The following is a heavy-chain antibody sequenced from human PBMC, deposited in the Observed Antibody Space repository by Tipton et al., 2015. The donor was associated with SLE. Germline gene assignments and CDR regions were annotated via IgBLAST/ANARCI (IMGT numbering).Heavy chain of an antibody. J-gene: IGHJ6*03. CDR3: ARNYYDSSGYYYDNVVNYYYYMDV. D-gene: IGHD3-22*01. CDR1: GFTFSSYA. Sequence: SLRLSCAASGFTFSSYAMSWVRQAPGKGLGWVSAISGSGGSTYYADSVKGRFTISRDNSKNTLYLQMNSLRGEDTAVYFCARNYYDSSGYYYDNVVNYYYYMDVWGKGTTVTVSS. CDR2: ISGSGGST. V-gene: IGHV3-23*01.